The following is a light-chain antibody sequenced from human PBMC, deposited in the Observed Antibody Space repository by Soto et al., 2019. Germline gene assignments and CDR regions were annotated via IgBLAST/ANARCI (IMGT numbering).Light chain of an antibody. CDR2: GAS. J-gene: IGKJ5*01. CDR1: QSVSSN. Sequence: EIVMTQSPATLSVSPGDRATLSCRASQSVSSNLAWYQQKPGQAPRLLIYGASTRATGIPARFSGSGSGTEFTLTISSLQSEDFAVYYCLQYNNWPPITFGQGTRLEIK. CDR3: LQYNNWPPIT. V-gene: IGKV3-15*01.